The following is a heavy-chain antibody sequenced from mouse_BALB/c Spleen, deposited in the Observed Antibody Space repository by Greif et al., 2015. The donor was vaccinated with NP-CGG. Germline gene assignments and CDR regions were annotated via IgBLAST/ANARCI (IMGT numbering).Heavy chain of an antibody. CDR3: ARGNYYGSSHYFDY. V-gene: IGHV5-4*02. Sequence: EVQGVESGGGLVKPGGSLKLSCAASGFTFSDYYMYWVRQTPEKRLEWVATISDGGSYTYYPDSVKGRFTISRDNAKNNLYLQMSSLKSEDTAMYYCARGNYYGSSHYFDYWGQGTTLTVSS. CDR1: GFTFSDYY. D-gene: IGHD1-1*01. CDR2: ISDGGSYT. J-gene: IGHJ2*01.